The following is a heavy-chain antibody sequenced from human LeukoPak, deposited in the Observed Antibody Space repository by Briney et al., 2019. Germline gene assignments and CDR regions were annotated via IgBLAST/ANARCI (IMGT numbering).Heavy chain of an antibody. V-gene: IGHV3-49*04. CDR1: GFTFGDYA. D-gene: IGHD3-3*01. CDR3: TSENDVLRFLEWLLPTDY. Sequence: PGRSLRLSCTASGFTFGDYAMSWVRQAPGKGLEWVGFIRSRAYGGTTEYAASVKGRFTISRDDPKSIAYLQMNSLKTEDTAVYYCTSENDVLRFLEWLLPTDYWGQGTLVTVSS. J-gene: IGHJ4*02. CDR2: IRSRAYGGTT.